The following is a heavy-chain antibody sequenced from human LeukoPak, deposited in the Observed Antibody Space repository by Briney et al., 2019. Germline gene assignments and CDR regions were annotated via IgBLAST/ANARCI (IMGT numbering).Heavy chain of an antibody. Sequence: SETLSLTCAVYGGSFSGYYWSWIRQPAGKGLEWIGRIYTSGSTNYNPSLKSRVTISVDTSKNQFSLKLSSVTAADTAVYYCARDGDIAARRTHYDYYYMDVWGKGTTVTISS. CDR2: IYTSGST. J-gene: IGHJ6*03. CDR3: ARDGDIAARRTHYDYYYMDV. CDR1: GGSFSGYY. V-gene: IGHV4-4*07. D-gene: IGHD2-15*01.